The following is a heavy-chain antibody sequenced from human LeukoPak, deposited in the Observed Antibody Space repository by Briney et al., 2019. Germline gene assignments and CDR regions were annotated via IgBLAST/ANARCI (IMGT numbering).Heavy chain of an antibody. CDR1: GFTFSSYW. CDR3: ARRYCSGGSCYSGYDDAFDI. CDR2: INSDGSST. V-gene: IGHV3-74*01. Sequence: LPGGSLRLSCAASGFTFSSYWMHWVRQAPGKGLVWVSRINSDGSSTSYADSVKGRFTISRDNAKNSLYLQMNSLRAEDTAVYYCARRYCSGGSCYSGYDDAFDIWGQGTMVTVSS. D-gene: IGHD2-15*01. J-gene: IGHJ3*02.